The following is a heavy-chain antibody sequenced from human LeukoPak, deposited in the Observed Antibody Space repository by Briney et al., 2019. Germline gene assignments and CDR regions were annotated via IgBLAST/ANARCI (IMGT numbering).Heavy chain of an antibody. Sequence: GRSLRLSCAASGFTFDDYAVHWVRQAPGKGLEWVSGISWNSGSIGYADSVKGRFTISRDNAKNSLYLQMNSLRAEDTALYYCAKDGDIVATSPDYWGQGTLVTVSS. CDR3: AKDGDIVATSPDY. V-gene: IGHV3-9*01. CDR1: GFTFDDYA. J-gene: IGHJ4*02. CDR2: ISWNSGSI. D-gene: IGHD5-12*01.